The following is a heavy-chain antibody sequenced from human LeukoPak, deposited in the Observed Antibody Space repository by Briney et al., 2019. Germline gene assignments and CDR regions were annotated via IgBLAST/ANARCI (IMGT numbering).Heavy chain of an antibody. D-gene: IGHD1-26*01. CDR1: GGSIYSTSFY. Sequence: SETLSLTSTVSGGSIYSTSFYWGWIRQPPGKGLEWIGSMYYDGSTYYNPSLKSRVTISVDTSKNHFSLKLTSVTAADTAVYFCARRSDSGSDDGEDYFDYWGQGTLVTVSS. CDR2: MYYDGST. J-gene: IGHJ4*02. CDR3: ARRSDSGSDDGEDYFDY. V-gene: IGHV4-39*02.